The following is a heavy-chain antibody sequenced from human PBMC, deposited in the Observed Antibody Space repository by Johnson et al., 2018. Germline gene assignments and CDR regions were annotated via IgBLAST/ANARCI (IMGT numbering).Heavy chain of an antibody. CDR3: ARIPYCRGGPCPIPQDAHDI. CDR2: INHRGST. CDR1: GGSFSGYY. V-gene: IGHV4-34*01. D-gene: IGHD2-15*01. J-gene: IGHJ3*02. Sequence: QVQLQQWGAGLLKPSETLSLTCAVYGGSFSGYYWNWIRQPPGKGLEWLGEINHRGSTNYNVSLKSRVAISVDTSKNQFALKLSSVTAADTGLYYWARIPYCRGGPCPIPQDAHDIWGQGTMVTVSS.